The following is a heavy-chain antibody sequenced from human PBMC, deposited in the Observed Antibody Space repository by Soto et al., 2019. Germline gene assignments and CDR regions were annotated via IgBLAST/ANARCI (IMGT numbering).Heavy chain of an antibody. J-gene: IGHJ6*02. Sequence: HPGGSLRLSCAASGFTFEDFTMHWVRQAPGKGLEWVSLISWDGGSTFYAGSVKGRFTISRDNSKSSLYLQMNSLRVEDTALYYCAKDVSGRWWYYNLDAWGQGTTVTVSS. CDR1: GFTFEDFT. D-gene: IGHD2-15*01. CDR2: ISWDGGST. CDR3: AKDVSGRWWYYNLDA. V-gene: IGHV3-43*01.